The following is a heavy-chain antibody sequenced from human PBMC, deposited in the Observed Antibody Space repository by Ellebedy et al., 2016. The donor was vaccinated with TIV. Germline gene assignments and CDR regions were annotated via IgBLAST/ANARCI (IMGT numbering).Heavy chain of an antibody. Sequence: GESLKISXTASGFIFSNFAMTWVRQAPGKGLEWVSDVNGSGGSTNYADSVKGRFTISRDNSKNTLYLQMNNLRAEDTAVYYCAKELWFGELPIDYWGQGTLVTVSS. D-gene: IGHD3-10*01. CDR2: VNGSGGST. J-gene: IGHJ4*02. V-gene: IGHV3-23*01. CDR3: AKELWFGELPIDY. CDR1: GFIFSNFA.